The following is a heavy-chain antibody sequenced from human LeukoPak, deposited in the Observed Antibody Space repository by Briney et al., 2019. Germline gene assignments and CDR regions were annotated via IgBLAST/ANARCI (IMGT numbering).Heavy chain of an antibody. J-gene: IGHJ6*03. CDR1: GGSISSGDYY. Sequence: SETLSLTCTVSGGSISSGDYYWSWIRQPPGKGLEWIGYIYYSGSTYYNPSLKSRITISVDTSKNQFSLKLSSVTAADTAVYYCAREGPPGITIFGVVTNYYMDVWGKGTTVTVSS. D-gene: IGHD3-3*01. V-gene: IGHV4-30-4*08. CDR2: IYYSGST. CDR3: AREGPPGITIFGVVTNYYMDV.